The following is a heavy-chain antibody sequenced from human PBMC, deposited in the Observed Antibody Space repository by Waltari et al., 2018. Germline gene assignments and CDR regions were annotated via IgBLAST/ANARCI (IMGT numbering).Heavy chain of an antibody. CDR3: ARGRDVFANFDYNWFDP. V-gene: IGHV1-8*02. Sequence: QVQLVQSGAEVLKPGASVKVSCQASGYTFINYEINWVRQAAGKGLEWMGWVNPNRGATAYAQKFQGRITMTWDTSISTADMELSNLRSDDTAVLYCARGRDVFANFDYNWFDPWGQGTLVTVSS. J-gene: IGHJ5*02. D-gene: IGHD3-3*01. CDR1: GYTFINYE. CDR2: VNPNRGAT.